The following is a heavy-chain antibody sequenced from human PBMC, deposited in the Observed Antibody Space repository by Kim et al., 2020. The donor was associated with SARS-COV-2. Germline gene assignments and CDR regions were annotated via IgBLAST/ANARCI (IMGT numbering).Heavy chain of an antibody. CDR3: ARAPGIAVAGRRFDY. Sequence: SETLSLTCTVSGGSVSSGSYYWSWIRQPPGKGLEWIGYIYYSGSTNYNPSLKSRVTISVDTSKNQFSLKLSSVTAADTAVYYCARAPGIAVAGRRFDYWGQGTLVTVSS. V-gene: IGHV4-61*01. CDR2: IYYSGST. CDR1: GGSVSSGSYY. J-gene: IGHJ4*02. D-gene: IGHD6-19*01.